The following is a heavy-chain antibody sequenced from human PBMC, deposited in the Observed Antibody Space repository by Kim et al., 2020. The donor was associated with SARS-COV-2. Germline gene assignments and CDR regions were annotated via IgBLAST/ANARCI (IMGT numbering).Heavy chain of an antibody. V-gene: IGHV5-10-1*01. CDR3: ARQGQHQLPNYYGMDV. D-gene: IGHD2-2*01. J-gene: IGHJ6*02. CDR2: IDPSDSYT. CDR1: GYSFTSYW. Sequence: GESLKISCKGSGYSFTSYWISWVRQMPGKGLEWMGRIDPSDSYTNYSPSFQGHVTISADKSISTAYLQWSSLKASDTAMYYCARQGQHQLPNYYGMDVWGQGTTVTVSS.